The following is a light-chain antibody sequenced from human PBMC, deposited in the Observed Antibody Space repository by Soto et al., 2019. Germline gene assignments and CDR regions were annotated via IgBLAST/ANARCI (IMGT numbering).Light chain of an antibody. CDR1: ESVTDY. J-gene: IGKJ1*01. CDR2: DVS. V-gene: IGKV3-11*01. CDR3: EQRSKWART. Sequence: YRASESVTDYLAWYQQKPGQAPRLLVYDVSNRAAGIPTRFSGGGSGTEFTLTIRTVQPEDFAVYYCEQRSKWARTYGQGTKVDIK.